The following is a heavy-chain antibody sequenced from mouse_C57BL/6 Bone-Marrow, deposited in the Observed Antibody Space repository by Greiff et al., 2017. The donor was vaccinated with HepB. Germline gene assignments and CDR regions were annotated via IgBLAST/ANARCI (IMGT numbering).Heavy chain of an antibody. V-gene: IGHV1-15*01. CDR3: TRRDLLWDY. CDR2: IDPETGGT. Sequence: QVQLQQSGAELVRPGASVTLSCKASGYTFTDYEMHWVKQKPVHGLEWIGAIDPETGGTAYNQKFKGKAILTADKSSSTAYMELRSLTSEDSAFYYCTRRDLLWDYWGQGTTLTVSS. D-gene: IGHD2-1*01. J-gene: IGHJ2*01. CDR1: GYTFTDYE.